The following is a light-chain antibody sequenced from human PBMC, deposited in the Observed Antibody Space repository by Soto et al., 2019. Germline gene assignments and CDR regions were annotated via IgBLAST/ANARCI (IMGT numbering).Light chain of an antibody. CDR3: ISYTVSRSYV. Sequence: QSVLTQPASVSGSPGQSIAISCSGTSSDIGAYDHVAWFQQFPGKTPKLVIYIVSNRPSGVSYRFSGSKSGNTASLTISGLQADDEADYYCISYTVSRSYVFGPGTKVTVL. V-gene: IGLV2-14*01. J-gene: IGLJ1*01. CDR1: SSDIGAYDH. CDR2: IVS.